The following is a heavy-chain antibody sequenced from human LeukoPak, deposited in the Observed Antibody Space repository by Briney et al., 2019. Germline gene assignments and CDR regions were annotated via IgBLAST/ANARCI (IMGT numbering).Heavy chain of an antibody. CDR2: TYYRSKWYT. CDR3: GRADSDGNYYYYGLDF. J-gene: IGHJ6*02. CDR1: GDSVSSNSAA. Sequence: SQTLSLTCAISGDSVSSNSAAWNWIRQSPSRGLEWLGRTYYRSKWYTDYAASVKGRITIRSDTSKNQFSLQLNSVTPEDTAVYYCGRADSDGNYYYYGLDFWGQGTTVTVSS. D-gene: IGHD4-23*01. V-gene: IGHV6-1*01.